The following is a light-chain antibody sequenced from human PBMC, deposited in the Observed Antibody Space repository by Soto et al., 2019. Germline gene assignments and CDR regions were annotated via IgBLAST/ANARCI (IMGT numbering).Light chain of an antibody. J-gene: IGKJ2*01. CDR3: QQSYSTPRT. CDR1: HTISTY. CDR2: AAS. V-gene: IGKV1-39*01. Sequence: DIQMTQCPSSLSASVGDRVTITCRTSHTISTYLNWYQQKPGKAPNLLIFAASSLQSGVPSRFSGSGSGTDFTLTITSLRPEDFGTYYCQQSYSTPRTFGQGTKVEIK.